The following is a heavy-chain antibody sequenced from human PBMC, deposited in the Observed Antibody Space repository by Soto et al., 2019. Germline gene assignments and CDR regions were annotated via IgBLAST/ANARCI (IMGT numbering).Heavy chain of an antibody. CDR2: IYYGGST. J-gene: IGHJ4*02. CDR1: GYSISSGGYY. D-gene: IGHD6-13*01. V-gene: IGHV4-31*03. Sequence: SETLSLSCSDSGYSISSGGYYWGWVRQHPGQGLQWIGYIYYGGSTYYNPSLKSRVIISVDTSENQFSLNLTSVTAADTAVYYCARGTQQLIDYWGQGTLVTVSS. CDR3: ARGTQQLIDY.